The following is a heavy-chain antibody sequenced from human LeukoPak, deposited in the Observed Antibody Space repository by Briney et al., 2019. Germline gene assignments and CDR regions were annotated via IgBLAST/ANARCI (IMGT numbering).Heavy chain of an antibody. V-gene: IGHV4-61*02. CDR1: GGSISSGSYY. CDR3: ARVGQYQQFDY. CDR2: IYTSGST. Sequence: SETLSLTCTVSGGSISSGSYYWSWIRQPAGKGLEWIGRIYTSGSTNYNPSLKSRVTISVDTSKNQFSLKLSSVTAADTAVYYCARVGQYQQFDYWGQGTLVTVSS. D-gene: IGHD2-2*01. J-gene: IGHJ4*02.